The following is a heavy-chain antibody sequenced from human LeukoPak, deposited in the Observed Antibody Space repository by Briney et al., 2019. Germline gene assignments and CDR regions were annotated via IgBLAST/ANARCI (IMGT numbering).Heavy chain of an antibody. CDR1: GYTFTSYD. Sequence: ASVKVSCKASGYTFTSYDINWVRQATGQGLEWMGWMNPNSGNTGYAQKFQGRVTMTRNTSISTAYMELSSLRSEDTAVYYCTRELIGDGPAFDYWGQGTLVTVSS. V-gene: IGHV1-8*01. CDR3: TRELIGDGPAFDY. D-gene: IGHD5-24*01. J-gene: IGHJ4*02. CDR2: MNPNSGNT.